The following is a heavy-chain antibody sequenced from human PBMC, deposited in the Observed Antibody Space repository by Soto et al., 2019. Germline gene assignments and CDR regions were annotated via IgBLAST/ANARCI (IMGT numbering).Heavy chain of an antibody. D-gene: IGHD4-17*01. CDR2: INHSGST. J-gene: IGHJ3*02. Sequence: SETLSLTCAVYGGSFSGYYWSWIRQPPGKGLEWIGEINHSGSTNYNPSLKSRVTISVDTSKNQFSLKLSSVTAADTAVYYCASVPTTTVIDFDIRRDGTTVSV. V-gene: IGHV4-34*01. CDR1: GGSFSGYY. CDR3: ASVPTTTVIDFDI.